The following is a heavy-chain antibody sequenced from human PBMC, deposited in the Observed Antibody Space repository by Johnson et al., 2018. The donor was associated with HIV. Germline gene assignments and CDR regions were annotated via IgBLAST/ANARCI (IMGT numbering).Heavy chain of an antibody. CDR2: IQNDESVK. Sequence: QVQLVESGGGVVQPGRSLRLSCVASGFTFRSYGMHWVRQAPGKGLEWVAFIQNDESVKYYVDSVKGRFTISRDNSRDTLYLQMGTLGPEETAVYYCARQREDCGGDCFDAFDIWGQGTMVTVSS. CDR3: ARQREDCGGDCFDAFDI. D-gene: IGHD2-21*01. V-gene: IGHV3-30*03. J-gene: IGHJ3*02. CDR1: GFTFRSYG.